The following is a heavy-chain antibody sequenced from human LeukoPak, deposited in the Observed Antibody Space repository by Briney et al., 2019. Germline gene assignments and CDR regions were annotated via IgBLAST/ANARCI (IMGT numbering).Heavy chain of an antibody. CDR1: GFTFVGYT. Sequence: PGGSLRLSCAASGFTFVGYTMSWVRQAPGKGLQWVSTITRCGDYMYYADPVKGRFTISRDDSKNSLYLHMNSLRAEDTAVYYCARVSIFGVVIANDYWGQGTVVTVSS. D-gene: IGHD3-16*02. V-gene: IGHV3-21*01. CDR2: ITRCGDYM. CDR3: ARVSIFGVVIANDY. J-gene: IGHJ4*02.